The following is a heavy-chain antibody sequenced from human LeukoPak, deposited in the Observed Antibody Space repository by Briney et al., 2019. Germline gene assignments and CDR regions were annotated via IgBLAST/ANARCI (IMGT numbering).Heavy chain of an antibody. D-gene: IGHD3-10*01. V-gene: IGHV4-30-4*01. J-gene: IGHJ4*02. CDR3: ARVLWFGDLYYFDY. CDR1: GGSISSGDYY. CDR2: IYYSGST. Sequence: PSQTLSLTCTVSGGSISSGDYYWSWIRQPPGKGLEWIGYIYYSGSTYYNPSLKSRVTISADTSKNQFSLKLSSVTAADTAVYYCARVLWFGDLYYFDYWGQGTLVTVSS.